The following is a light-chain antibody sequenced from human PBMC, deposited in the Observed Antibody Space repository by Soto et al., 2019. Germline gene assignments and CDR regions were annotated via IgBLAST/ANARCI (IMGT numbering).Light chain of an antibody. Sequence: DIQMTQSPSSLSASVGDRVIITCRASQSISSYLNWYQQKPGKAPKLLMFAASSLQRGVPSRFSGSGSGTDFTLTISSLQPEDFATYYCQQSYSIPDTFGQGTKLEIK. CDR3: QQSYSIPDT. CDR1: QSISSY. V-gene: IGKV1-39*01. CDR2: AAS. J-gene: IGKJ2*01.